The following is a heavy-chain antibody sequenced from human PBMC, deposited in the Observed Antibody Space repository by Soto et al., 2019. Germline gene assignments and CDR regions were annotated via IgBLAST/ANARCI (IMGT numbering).Heavy chain of an antibody. CDR1: GFTFSSYS. Sequence: EVQLVESGGGFIHPGGSLRLSCAASGFTFSSYSVNWVRQAPGKGLEWVSYIRGSDGLRWYAESVKGRFTISTDNAKNSLYLQMNSLRDEDTALYFCARDTDYAFDIWGQGTMVTVSS. J-gene: IGHJ3*02. V-gene: IGHV3-48*02. CDR2: IRGSDGLR. CDR3: ARDTDYAFDI.